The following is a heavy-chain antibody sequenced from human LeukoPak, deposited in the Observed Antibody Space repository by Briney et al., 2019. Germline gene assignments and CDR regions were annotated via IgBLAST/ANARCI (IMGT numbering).Heavy chain of an antibody. Sequence: SETLSLTCTVSGGSISSYYWSWIRQPPGKGLEWIGYIYYSGSTYYNPSLKSRVTISVDRSKNQFSLKLSSVTAADTAVYYCARRRYSGGWGDAFDIWGQGTMVTVSS. V-gene: IGHV4-59*12. J-gene: IGHJ3*02. CDR2: IYYSGST. CDR3: ARRRYSGGWGDAFDI. CDR1: GGSISSYY. D-gene: IGHD6-25*01.